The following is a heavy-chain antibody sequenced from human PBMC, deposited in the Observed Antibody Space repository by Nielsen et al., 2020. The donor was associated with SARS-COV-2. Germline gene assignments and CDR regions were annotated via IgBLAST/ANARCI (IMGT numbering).Heavy chain of an antibody. CDR1: GFTFSSYW. J-gene: IGHJ4*02. V-gene: IGHV3-74*01. D-gene: IGHD3/OR15-3a*01. CDR3: AKDLDRDSDY. Sequence: GESRKISCAASGFTFSSYWMHWVRQAPGKGLVWVSRINSDGSSTSYADSVKGRFTISRDNAKNTLYLQMNSLRAEDTALYYCAKDLDRDSDYWGQGTLVTVSS. CDR2: INSDGSST.